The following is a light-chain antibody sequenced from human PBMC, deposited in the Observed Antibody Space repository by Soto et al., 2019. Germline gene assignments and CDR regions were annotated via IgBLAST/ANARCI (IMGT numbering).Light chain of an antibody. J-gene: IGKJ2*01. CDR1: QSVTTY. V-gene: IGKV3-11*01. CDR3: QQRSNWPPGYT. CDR2: DAS. Sequence: ETVLTQSPATLSLSPGERATVSCRASQSVTTYLAWYQQKPGQAPRLLIYDASNRATGIPARFSGSGSGTDFTLTISSLEPEDFAVYYCQQRSNWPPGYTFGQGTKLEIK.